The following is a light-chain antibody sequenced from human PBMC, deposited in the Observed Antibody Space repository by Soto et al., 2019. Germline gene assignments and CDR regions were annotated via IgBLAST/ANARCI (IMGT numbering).Light chain of an antibody. CDR3: AAWDDSVTGVV. V-gene: IGLV1-44*01. J-gene: IGLJ3*02. CDR2: ANN. CDR1: YSNIGSNA. Sequence: QSVLTQAPSTSGTPGQTVTISCSGSYSNIGSNAVTWYRQLPGSAPKLLIYANNQRPSGVPDRFSGSKSGASASLAISGLQSEDEADFYCAAWDDSVTGVVFGGGTKLTVL.